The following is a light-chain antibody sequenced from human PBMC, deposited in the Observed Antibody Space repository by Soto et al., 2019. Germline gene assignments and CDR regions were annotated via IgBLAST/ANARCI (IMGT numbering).Light chain of an antibody. Sequence: DIVMTPSPDSLAVSLGERATINCKSSQRVCYNSNNKNYLAWYQQKPGLPPKLLIYWASTRESGVPDRFSGRGSGTDFSLPVSSLQAEDVAVCYCQQYHSTPFTFGQGTKREI. CDR1: QRVCYNSNNKNY. CDR2: WAS. CDR3: QQYHSTPFT. V-gene: IGKV4-1*01. J-gene: IGKJ2*01.